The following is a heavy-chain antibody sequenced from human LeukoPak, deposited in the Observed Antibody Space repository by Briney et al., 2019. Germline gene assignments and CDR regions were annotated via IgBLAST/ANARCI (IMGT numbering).Heavy chain of an antibody. J-gene: IGHJ6*02. V-gene: IGHV3-11*01. CDR3: ARFRFASSWPYGVDV. CDR2: ISTNGGAK. CDR1: AVTFRDYY. Sequence: GGSVRLSCAASAVTFRDYYMSWIRQAPGKGLEWISHISTNGGAKYYADSVKGRFTISRDNTENSLFLQMDSLRAEDTAVYYCARFRFASSWPYGVDVWGQGTTVTVSS. D-gene: IGHD6-13*01.